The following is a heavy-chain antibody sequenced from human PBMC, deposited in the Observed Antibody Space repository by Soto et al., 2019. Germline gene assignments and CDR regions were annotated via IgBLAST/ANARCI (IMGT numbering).Heavy chain of an antibody. D-gene: IGHD3-3*01. CDR1: GFTFSSYW. CDR2: IKYDGRSP. V-gene: IGHV3-74*01. CDR3: AREREWLRDY. Sequence: EVQVVESWGGLVQPGGSLRLSCAASGFTFSSYWMHWVRQAPGKGLEWVSRIKYDGRSPTYADSVKGRFTIFRDNAKNTLYLQMNSLRAEDTAVYYCAREREWLRDYWGQGTLVTVSS. J-gene: IGHJ4*02.